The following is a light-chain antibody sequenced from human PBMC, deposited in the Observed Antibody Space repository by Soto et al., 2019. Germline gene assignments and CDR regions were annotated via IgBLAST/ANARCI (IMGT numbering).Light chain of an antibody. CDR3: SSFTSSVTYV. Sequence: QSVLTQPASVSGSPGQSITISCTGTSSDVGGHNSVSWYRQDPGKAPKLMIYDVSNRPSGVSDRFSGSKSGNTASLTTSGLQIEDEADYYCSSFTSSVTYVFGTGTKVTVL. V-gene: IGLV2-14*01. CDR2: DVS. CDR1: SSDVGGHNS. J-gene: IGLJ1*01.